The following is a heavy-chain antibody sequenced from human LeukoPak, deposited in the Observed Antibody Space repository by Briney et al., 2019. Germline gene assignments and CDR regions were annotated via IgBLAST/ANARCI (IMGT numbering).Heavy chain of an antibody. CDR3: ATAPYCSGGSCYSGDLYFDY. J-gene: IGHJ4*02. D-gene: IGHD2-15*01. Sequence: GGSLRLSCAASGFTFSDFYMVWIRQAPGKGLEWASYISSSGNTIYYADSVKGRFTISRDNTKNSLFLQMNSLRAEDTAVYYCATAPYCSGGSCYSGDLYFDYWGQGTLVTVSS. V-gene: IGHV3-11*04. CDR1: GFTFSDFY. CDR2: ISSSGNTI.